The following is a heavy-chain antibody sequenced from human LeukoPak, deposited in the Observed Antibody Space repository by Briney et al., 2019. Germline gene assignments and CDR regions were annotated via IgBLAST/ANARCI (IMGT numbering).Heavy chain of an antibody. CDR2: IKQDGSEK. D-gene: IGHD6-13*01. CDR1: GFTFSSYW. J-gene: IGHJ6*02. V-gene: IGHV3-7*05. Sequence: GGSLRLSCAASGFTFSSYWMSWVRQAPGEGLEWVANIKQDGSEKYYVDSVKGRFTISRDNAKNSLYLQMNSLRAEDTAVYYCASPRIAAAGTTYYYYYGMDVWGQGTTVTVSS. CDR3: ASPRIAAAGTTYYYYYGMDV.